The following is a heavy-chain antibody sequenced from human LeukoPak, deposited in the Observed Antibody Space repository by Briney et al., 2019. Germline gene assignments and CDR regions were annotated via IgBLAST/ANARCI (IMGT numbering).Heavy chain of an antibody. D-gene: IGHD3-3*01. CDR1: GDTLDNYA. CDR3: ARVDDLEAPFDY. CDR2: IIPIFGTA. V-gene: IGHV1-69*01. Sequence: GSSVKVSCKASGDTLDNYALSWVRQAPGQGLEWMGGIIPIFGTANYAQKFQGRVTITADESTSTAYMELSSLRSEDTAVYYCARVDDLEAPFDYWGQGTLVTVSS. J-gene: IGHJ4*02.